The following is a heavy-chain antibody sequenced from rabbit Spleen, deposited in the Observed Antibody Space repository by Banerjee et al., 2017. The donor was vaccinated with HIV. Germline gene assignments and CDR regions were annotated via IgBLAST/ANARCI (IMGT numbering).Heavy chain of an antibody. CDR2: IYGGVSGST. Sequence: QSLEESGGDLVKPGASLTLTCTASGFSFSSSYYMCWVRQAPGKGLECIACIYGGVSGSTYYASWAKGRFTISKTSSTTVTLQMTSLTAADTATYFCARGSAAMTMVITGFYFNLLGPGTLVTVS. CDR3: ARGSAAMTMVITGFYFNL. J-gene: IGHJ4*01. CDR1: GFSFSSSYY. D-gene: IGHD2-1*01. V-gene: IGHV1S40*01.